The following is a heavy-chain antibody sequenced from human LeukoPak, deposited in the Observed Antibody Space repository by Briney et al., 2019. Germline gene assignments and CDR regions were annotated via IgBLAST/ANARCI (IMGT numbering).Heavy chain of an antibody. Sequence: GGSLRLSCAASGFTFSSYAMHWVRQAPGKGLEWVAVISYDGSNKYYADSAKGRFTISRDNSKNTLYLQMNSLRAEDTAVYYCARMDNSGWYCNDYWGQGTLVTVSS. CDR1: GFTFSSYA. CDR2: ISYDGSNK. CDR3: ARMDNSGWYCNDY. D-gene: IGHD6-19*01. J-gene: IGHJ4*02. V-gene: IGHV3-30-3*01.